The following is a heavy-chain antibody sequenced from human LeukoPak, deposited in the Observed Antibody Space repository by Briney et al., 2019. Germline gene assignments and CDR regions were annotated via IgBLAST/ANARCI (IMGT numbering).Heavy chain of an antibody. CDR2: ISRSGSTI. Sequence: GGSLRLSCAASGFIFSDYGMGWIRQAPGKGLEWLSYISRSGSTIHYADSPKGRFTISRDNAKSSLFLQMNSLRAEDTAVYYCARDLPPGGDNVDAIFDYWGQGTLVTVSS. CDR1: GFIFSDYG. J-gene: IGHJ4*02. D-gene: IGHD2-21*02. CDR3: ARDLPPGGDNVDAIFDY. V-gene: IGHV3-11*04.